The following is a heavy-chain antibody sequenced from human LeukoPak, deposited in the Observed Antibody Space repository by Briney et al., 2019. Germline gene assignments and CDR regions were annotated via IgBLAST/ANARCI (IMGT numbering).Heavy chain of an antibody. CDR1: GGSISSYY. CDR3: ARFRGYSYGAYFDY. J-gene: IGHJ4*02. V-gene: IGHV4-59*01. D-gene: IGHD5-18*01. CDR2: IYYSGST. Sequence: SETLSLTCTVSGGSISSYYWSWIRQPPGKGLEWIGYIYYSGSTNYNPSLKSRVTISVDTSKNQVSLKLSSVTAADTAVYYCARFRGYSYGAYFDYWGQGTLVTVSS.